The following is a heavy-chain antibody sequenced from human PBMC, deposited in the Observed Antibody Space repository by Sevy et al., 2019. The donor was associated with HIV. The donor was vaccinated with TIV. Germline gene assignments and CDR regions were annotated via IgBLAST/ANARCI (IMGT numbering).Heavy chain of an antibody. CDR1: GYRFTSYW. CDR2: IYPDDSDV. Sequence: GESLKISCRASGYRFTSYWIAWVRQVPGKGLEWMGIIYPDDSDVRDSPSLQGQVTISVDKSISTAYLQWRSLEASDTALYFCARRFYDCTGYPQYFFDHWGQGTLVTVSS. D-gene: IGHD3-22*01. V-gene: IGHV5-51*01. J-gene: IGHJ4*02. CDR3: ARRFYDCTGYPQYFFDH.